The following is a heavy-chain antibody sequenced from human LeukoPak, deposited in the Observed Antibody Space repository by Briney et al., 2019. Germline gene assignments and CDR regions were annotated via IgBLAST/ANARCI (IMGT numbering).Heavy chain of an antibody. D-gene: IGHD2-15*01. Sequence: SETLSLTCTVSGDSISSRSYYWGWIRQPPGQGLEWIGHISYTGSTYYNPSPKSRVTISVDTSKNQFSLQLRSVTAADTAVYYCASAISLVVPGFDYWGQGTLVTVSS. CDR1: GDSISSRSYY. CDR2: ISYTGST. J-gene: IGHJ4*02. V-gene: IGHV4-39*07. CDR3: ASAISLVVPGFDY.